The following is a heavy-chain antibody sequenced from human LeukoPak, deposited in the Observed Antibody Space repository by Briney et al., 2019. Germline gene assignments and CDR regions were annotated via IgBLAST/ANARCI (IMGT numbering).Heavy chain of an antibody. V-gene: IGHV3-23*01. J-gene: IGHJ4*02. D-gene: IGHD3-22*01. CDR1: GFTFSSYA. CDR2: ISGSGGST. CDR3: AYYYDSIPFDY. Sequence: GGSLXLSCAASGFTFSSYAMSWVRQAPGKGLEWVSAISGSGGSTYYADSVKGRFTISRDNSKNTLYLQMNSLRAEDTAVYYCAYYYDSIPFDYWGQGTLVTVSS.